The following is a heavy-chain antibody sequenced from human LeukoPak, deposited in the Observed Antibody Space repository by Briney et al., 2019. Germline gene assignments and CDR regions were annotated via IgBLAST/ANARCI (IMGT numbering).Heavy chain of an antibody. Sequence: GGSLRLSCAASGFTFSTYRMHWVRQAPGKGLVWVSRISGDETTTTYADSVRGRFTISRDNAKNMLYLQMNSLRAEDTAVYYCARDSGGLGYWGQGTLVTVSS. D-gene: IGHD2-15*01. CDR2: ISGDETTT. J-gene: IGHJ4*02. CDR3: ARDSGGLGY. V-gene: IGHV3-74*01. CDR1: GFTFSTYR.